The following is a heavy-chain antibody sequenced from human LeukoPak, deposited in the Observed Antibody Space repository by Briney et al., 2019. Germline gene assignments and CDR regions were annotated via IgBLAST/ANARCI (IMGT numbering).Heavy chain of an antibody. CDR2: VNPNSGGT. CDR1: GYTFTGYY. V-gene: IGHV1-2*02. CDR3: ARDRCSGGSCYSVRY. D-gene: IGHD2-15*01. J-gene: IGHJ4*02. Sequence: ASVKVSCKASGYTFTGYYMHWVRQAPGQGLEWMGWVNPNSGGTNYAQKFQGRVTMTRDTSISTAYMELSRLRSDDTAVYYCARDRCSGGSCYSVRYWGQGTLVTVSS.